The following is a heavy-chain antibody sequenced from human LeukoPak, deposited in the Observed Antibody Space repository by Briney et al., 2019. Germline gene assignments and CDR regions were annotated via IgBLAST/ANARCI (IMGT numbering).Heavy chain of an antibody. J-gene: IGHJ5*02. CDR1: GFTFSSYS. V-gene: IGHV3-21*06. CDR3: AKDWGSSGWYNYFDP. Sequence: GGSLRLSCAASGFTFSSYSMNWVRQAPGKGLEWVSSISSSSYIYYADSVKGRFTISRDISKNTLYLQMDSLRPEDTAVYYCAKDWGSSGWYNYFDPWGQGTLVTVSS. CDR2: ISSSSYI. D-gene: IGHD6-19*01.